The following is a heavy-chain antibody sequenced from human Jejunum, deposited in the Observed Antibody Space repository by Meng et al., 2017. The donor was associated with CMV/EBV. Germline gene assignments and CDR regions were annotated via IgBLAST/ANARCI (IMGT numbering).Heavy chain of an antibody. CDR3: ARDRGDYDILTGYYANWFDP. D-gene: IGHD3-9*01. CDR2: IHYSGSN. CDR1: SSHY. V-gene: IGHV4-59*11. Sequence: SSHYWNWIRQPPGKGLEWIGCIHYSGSNNYNPSLKSRVTISLDTSKNQFSLRLTSVTAADTAVYYCARDRGDYDILTGYYANWFDPWGQGTLVTVSS. J-gene: IGHJ5*02.